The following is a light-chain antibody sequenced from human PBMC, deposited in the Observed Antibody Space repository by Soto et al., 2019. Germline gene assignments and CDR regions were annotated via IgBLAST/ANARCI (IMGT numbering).Light chain of an antibody. V-gene: IGKV3-15*01. J-gene: IGKJ5*01. Sequence: MVMNQSPVTLSVSPGERVSXSCIASQSMRSTLAWYQHRPGQAPSLLXYGAFTRAHGSPARFSGTGSETEFTRTISSLQSEDFAVYYGQQYNNWPPAFGQGTRLEIK. CDR2: GAF. CDR3: QQYNNWPPA. CDR1: QSMRST.